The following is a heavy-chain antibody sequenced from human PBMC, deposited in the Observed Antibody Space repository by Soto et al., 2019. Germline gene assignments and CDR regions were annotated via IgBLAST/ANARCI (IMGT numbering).Heavy chain of an antibody. D-gene: IGHD2-15*01. CDR2: ISYDGSDR. J-gene: IGHJ4*02. CDR3: ARSTYCNGGSCYPQY. CDR1: GFTFSDYG. V-gene: IGHV3-30*03. Sequence: QVQVEEFGGGVVRPGRSLSLSCEGPGFTFSDYGFHWVRQAPGKGLEWVAMISYDGSDRYYRDSVQGRFTISRDDSKNTVFLQMNSLRTEDTAMYYCARSTYCNGGSCYPQYWGPGTLVTVSS.